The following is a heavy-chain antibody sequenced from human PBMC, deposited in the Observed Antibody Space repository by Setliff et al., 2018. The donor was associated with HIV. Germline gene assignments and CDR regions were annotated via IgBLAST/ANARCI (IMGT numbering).Heavy chain of an antibody. CDR2: ISSSGHMV. J-gene: IGHJ4*02. Sequence: GGSLRLSCAASGFTFSDYYMSWIRQAPGKGLEWVSYISSSGHMVKYADSVEGRFTISRDNAKNSLYLQINSLRAEDTAMYYCARETGSGSFYVYWGQGTQVTVSS. CDR1: GFTFSDYY. D-gene: IGHD3-10*01. V-gene: IGHV3-11*04. CDR3: ARETGSGSFYVY.